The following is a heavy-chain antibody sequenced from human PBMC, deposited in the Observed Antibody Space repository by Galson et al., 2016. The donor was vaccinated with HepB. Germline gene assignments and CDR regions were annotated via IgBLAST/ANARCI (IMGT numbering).Heavy chain of an antibody. Sequence: SLRLSCAVSGFTFNSYAMNWVRQAPRKGPEWVAAISSGGDITYYADSVKGRFTISRDNSKNTLYLHMNGLRAEDTALYYCAKDPYYSSGWGAFESWGQGTLVIVSS. D-gene: IGHD6-19*01. V-gene: IGHV3-23*01. J-gene: IGHJ4*02. CDR1: GFTFNSYA. CDR3: AKDPYYSSGWGAFES. CDR2: ISSGGDIT.